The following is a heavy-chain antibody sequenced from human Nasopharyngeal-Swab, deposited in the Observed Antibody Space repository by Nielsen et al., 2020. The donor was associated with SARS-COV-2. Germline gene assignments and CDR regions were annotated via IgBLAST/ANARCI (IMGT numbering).Heavy chain of an antibody. CDR3: AKDLYSDYYMDV. CDR1: GFTFSSHA. J-gene: IGHJ6*03. D-gene: IGHD4-11*01. Sequence: GESLKISCVASGFTFSSHAMSWVRQAPGKGLDWVSSISANGGNTYYADSVKGRVTTPRDNSQNMLYLQMNSLSAEDTAVYHCAKDLYSDYYMDVWGKGTTVTVSS. CDR2: ISANGGNT. V-gene: IGHV3-23*01.